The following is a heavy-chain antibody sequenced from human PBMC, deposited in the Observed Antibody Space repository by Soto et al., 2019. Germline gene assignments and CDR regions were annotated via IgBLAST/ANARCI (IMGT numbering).Heavy chain of an antibody. CDR2: ISGSGGST. J-gene: IGHJ6*02. Sequence: EVQLLESGGGLVQPGGSLRLSCAASGFTFSSYAMSWVRQAPGKGLEWVSAISGSGGSTYYADSVKGRFTISRDNSKNTLYLQMNSLRAEDTAVYYCAKSGGIAARRRVEGMDVWGQGTTVTVSS. CDR3: AKSGGIAARRRVEGMDV. V-gene: IGHV3-23*01. D-gene: IGHD6-6*01. CDR1: GFTFSSYA.